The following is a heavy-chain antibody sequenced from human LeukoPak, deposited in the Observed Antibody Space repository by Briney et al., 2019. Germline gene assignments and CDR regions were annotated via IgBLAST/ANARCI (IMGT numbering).Heavy chain of an antibody. Sequence: ASVKVSCKASGGTFSSYAISWVRQAPGQGLEWMGGIIPIFGTANYAQKFQGRVTITADESTSTAYMELSSLRSEDTAVYYCARERRLAPYYYYGMDVWGQGTTVTVSS. D-gene: IGHD3-16*01. CDR2: IIPIFGTA. CDR3: ARERRLAPYYYYGMDV. CDR1: GGTFSSYA. V-gene: IGHV1-69*13. J-gene: IGHJ6*02.